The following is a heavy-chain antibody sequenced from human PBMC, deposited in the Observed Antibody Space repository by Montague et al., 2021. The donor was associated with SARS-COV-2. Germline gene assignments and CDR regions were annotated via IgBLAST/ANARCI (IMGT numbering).Heavy chain of an antibody. Sequence: SETLSLTCTFSGGSISTIVNFWGWIRQPPGKGLEWIGSISYTGSTYHTPSLKSRVTMSVDTSKNQFSLKLNSVTAAATAVYYCARAGDPGTTVTYLYWGQGTLVTVSS. D-gene: IGHD4-11*01. CDR1: GGSISTIVNF. J-gene: IGHJ4*02. CDR3: ARAGDPGTTVTYLY. V-gene: IGHV4-39*07. CDR2: ISYTGST.